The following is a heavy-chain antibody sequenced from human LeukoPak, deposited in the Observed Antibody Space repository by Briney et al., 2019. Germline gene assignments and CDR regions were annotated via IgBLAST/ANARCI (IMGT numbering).Heavy chain of an antibody. CDR2: ISGSGGST. CDR1: GFTFSSYA. Sequence: GGSLRLSCAASGFTFSSYAMSWVRQAPGKGLEWVSAISGSGGSTFYADSVKGRFTISRDNSKNTLYLQMNSLRAEDTAVYYCARDLIAATDYWGQGTLVTVSS. CDR3: ARDLIAATDY. V-gene: IGHV3-23*01. J-gene: IGHJ4*02. D-gene: IGHD6-13*01.